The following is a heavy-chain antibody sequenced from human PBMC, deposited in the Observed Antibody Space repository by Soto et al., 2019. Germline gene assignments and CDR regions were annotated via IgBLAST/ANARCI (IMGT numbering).Heavy chain of an antibody. J-gene: IGHJ6*02. CDR1: GFTFSNAW. V-gene: IGHV3-15*01. Sequence: GSLRLSCAASGFTFSNAWMSWVRQAPGKGLEWVGRIKSKTDGGTTDYAAPVKGRFTISRDDSKNTLYLQMNSLKTEDTAVYYCTTDLGWNFYYYYYGMDVWGQGTTVTVSS. CDR3: TTDLGWNFYYYYYGMDV. CDR2: IKSKTDGGTT. D-gene: IGHD1-7*01.